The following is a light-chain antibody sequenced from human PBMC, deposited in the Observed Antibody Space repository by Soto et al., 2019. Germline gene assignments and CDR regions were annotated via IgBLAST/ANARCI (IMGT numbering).Light chain of an antibody. J-gene: IGKJ4*01. Sequence: DIQMTQSPSSVSASVGDRVSITCRASQGISNWLAWYQQKPGRAPNLLIYTGSSLQSGVPSRFSGTGSGTEFTPNISSLQAEDVETYYCQQANGFPHTFGGRTKVEIK. V-gene: IGKV1-12*01. CDR1: QGISNW. CDR3: QQANGFPHT. CDR2: TGS.